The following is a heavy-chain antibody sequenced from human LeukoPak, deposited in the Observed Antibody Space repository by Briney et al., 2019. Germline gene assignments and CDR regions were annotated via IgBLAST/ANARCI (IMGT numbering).Heavy chain of an antibody. CDR1: GFTFSSHS. CDR3: AREGWVGSYREVDY. CDR2: ICNSRSTL. J-gene: IGHJ4*02. V-gene: IGHV3-48*01. D-gene: IGHD1-26*01. Sequence: PGGSLRLSCAASGFTFSSHSMIWVRQPPGEGLEWVSHICNSRSTLYYADSVKGRFTLSRGNAKSSLYLQINSLRPDDTAVYYCAREGWVGSYREVDYWGQGTLVTVSS.